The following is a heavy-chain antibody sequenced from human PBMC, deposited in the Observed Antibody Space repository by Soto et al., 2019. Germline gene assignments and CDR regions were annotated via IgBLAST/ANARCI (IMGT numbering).Heavy chain of an antibody. CDR1: GFSFSTSGVG. D-gene: IGHD4-4*01. CDR3: SRRPYTRWHLLSF. V-gene: IGHV2-5*02. CDR2: IYWDDEK. J-gene: IGHJ1*01. Sequence: SGPRLVNPTQPLTLTCTFSGFSFSTSGVGVGWIRKPPGKALECLALIYWDDEKRYRPSLKSRFTITQYTSKNQVVLTMTNMDPVDTATYFCSRRPYTRWHLLSFWGQRTLVPVSS.